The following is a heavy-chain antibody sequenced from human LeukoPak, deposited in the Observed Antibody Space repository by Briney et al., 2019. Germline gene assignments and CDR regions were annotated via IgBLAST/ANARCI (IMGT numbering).Heavy chain of an antibody. J-gene: IGHJ4*02. CDR2: ISGSGGST. Sequence: PGGSLRLSCAASGFTFSSYVMGWVRQAPGKGLEWVSAISGSGGSTYYADSVKGRFTISRDNSKNTLYLQMNSLRAEDTAVYYCATSRGELDYWGQGTLVTVSS. D-gene: IGHD3-16*01. V-gene: IGHV3-23*01. CDR3: ATSRGELDY. CDR1: GFTFSSYV.